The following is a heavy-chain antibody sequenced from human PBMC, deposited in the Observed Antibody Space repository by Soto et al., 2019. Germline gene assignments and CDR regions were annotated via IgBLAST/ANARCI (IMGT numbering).Heavy chain of an antibody. J-gene: IGHJ4*02. CDR3: ASVGTPRVWFENRLLDY. Sequence: QLQLQESGPGLVKPSETLSLTCTVSGGSISSSSYYWGWIRQPPGKGLEWIGSIYYSGSTYYNPSLKSRVTISVDTSKNQFSLKLSSVTAADTAVYYCASVGTPRVWFENRLLDYWGQGTLVTVSS. CDR1: GGSISSSSYY. D-gene: IGHD3-10*01. CDR2: IYYSGST. V-gene: IGHV4-39*01.